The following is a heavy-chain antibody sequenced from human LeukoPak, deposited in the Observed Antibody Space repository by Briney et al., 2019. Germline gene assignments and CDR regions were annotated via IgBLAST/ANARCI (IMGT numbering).Heavy chain of an antibody. J-gene: IGHJ4*02. Sequence: PGGSLRLSCSASGFTFSNYAIHWVRQAPGKGLEFVSGISGDGGSTYYADSVKGRFTISRDNSEHTLSLQMTYLRAEDTAIYYCVERTGLYFDYWGQGTLVTVSS. CDR3: VERTGLYFDY. D-gene: IGHD1-1*01. CDR1: GFTFSNYA. CDR2: ISGDGGST. V-gene: IGHV3-64D*09.